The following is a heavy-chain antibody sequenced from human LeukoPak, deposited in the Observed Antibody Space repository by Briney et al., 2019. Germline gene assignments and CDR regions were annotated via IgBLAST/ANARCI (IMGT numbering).Heavy chain of an antibody. V-gene: IGHV4-59*01. CDR3: ASDYGAGSNRFDF. Sequence: PAETLSLTCTVSGGSLSSYSWSWIRQPPGKGLEWIAYTYYCGRTTYKPSLKSRVTMSLDTSKNHFSLKLSSVTAADTAVYYCASDYGAGSNRFDFWGQGTLVSVSS. J-gene: IGHJ4*02. CDR2: TYYCGRT. D-gene: IGHD3-10*01. CDR1: GGSLSSYS.